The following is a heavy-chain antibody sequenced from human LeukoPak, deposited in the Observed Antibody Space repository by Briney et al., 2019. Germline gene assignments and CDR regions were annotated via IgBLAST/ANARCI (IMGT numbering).Heavy chain of an antibody. Sequence: GGSLRLSCAASGFTFSSYGMHWVRQAPGKGLEWVAVIWYDGSNKYYADSVKGRFTISRDNSKNTLYLQMNSLRAEDTAVYYCARVTTGTTSGAFDIWGQGTMVTVSS. V-gene: IGHV3-33*01. D-gene: IGHD1-1*01. CDR1: GFTFSSYG. CDR3: ARVTTGTTSGAFDI. J-gene: IGHJ3*02. CDR2: IWYDGSNK.